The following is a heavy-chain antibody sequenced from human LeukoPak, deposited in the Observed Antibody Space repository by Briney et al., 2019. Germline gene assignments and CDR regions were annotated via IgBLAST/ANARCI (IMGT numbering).Heavy chain of an antibody. Sequence: GASVKVSCKASGYTFTGYYMHWVRQAPGQGLEWMGWINPNSGGTNYAQKFQGRVTMTRDTSISTAYMELSRLRSDDTAVYYCARVIAAAGWGFDPWGQGTLVTVSS. CDR1: GYTFTGYY. V-gene: IGHV1-2*02. CDR2: INPNSGGT. D-gene: IGHD6-13*01. J-gene: IGHJ5*02. CDR3: ARVIAAAGWGFDP.